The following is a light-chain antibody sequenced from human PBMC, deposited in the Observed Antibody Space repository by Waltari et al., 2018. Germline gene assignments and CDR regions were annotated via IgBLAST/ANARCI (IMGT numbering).Light chain of an antibody. CDR2: DAS. J-gene: IGKJ2*01. CDR3: QQYDNDPYT. V-gene: IGKV1-5*01. CDR1: QIVGNW. Sequence: DIQMTQSPSTLSAFVGYRVTIPCRASQIVGNWLAWYQQKPGEAPKLRIDDASKLERGVPSRFSGSGSGTEFTLTISSLNPDDFATYYCQQYDNDPYTFGQGTSLEIK.